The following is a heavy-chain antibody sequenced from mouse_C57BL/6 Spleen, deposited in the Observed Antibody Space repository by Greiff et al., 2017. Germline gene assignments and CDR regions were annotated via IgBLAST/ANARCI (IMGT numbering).Heavy chain of an antibody. V-gene: IGHV1-80*01. CDR3: ARSEGYDDY. Sequence: VHLVESGAELVKPGASVKISCKASGYAFSSYWMHWVKQRPGKGLEWIGQIYPGDGDTNYNGKFKGKATLTADKSSSTAYMQLSSLTSEDSAVYFCARSEGYDDYWGQGTTLTVSS. J-gene: IGHJ2*01. CDR1: GYAFSSYW. D-gene: IGHD2-2*01. CDR2: IYPGDGDT.